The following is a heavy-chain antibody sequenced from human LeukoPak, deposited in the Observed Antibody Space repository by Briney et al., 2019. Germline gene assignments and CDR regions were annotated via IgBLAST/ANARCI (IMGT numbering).Heavy chain of an antibody. J-gene: IGHJ3*02. CDR3: ARDFLVVGGYGSFTDI. CDR2: INPNSGGT. Sequence: GASVKVSCKASGYTFSNFGINWVRQAPGQGLEWMGWINPNSGGTNYAQKFQGRVTMTRDTSISTAYMELSRLRSDDTAVYYCARDFLVVGGYGSFTDIWGQGTMVTVSS. D-gene: IGHD2-15*01. CDR1: GYTFSNFG. V-gene: IGHV1-2*02.